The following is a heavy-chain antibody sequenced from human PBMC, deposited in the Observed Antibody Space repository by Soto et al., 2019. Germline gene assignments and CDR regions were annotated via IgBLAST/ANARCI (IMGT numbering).Heavy chain of an antibody. Sequence: APVKGSCKASGYTFSSYGFSWGGKGPGQGFEWMGWISAYNGNTNYAQKLQGRVTMTTDTSTSTAYMELRSLRSDDTAVYYCARVEVFLSGYNYYYMDVWGKGTTVTVSS. CDR3: ARVEVFLSGYNYYYMDV. J-gene: IGHJ6*03. V-gene: IGHV1-18*01. CDR1: GYTFSSYG. CDR2: ISAYNGNT. D-gene: IGHD3-3*01.